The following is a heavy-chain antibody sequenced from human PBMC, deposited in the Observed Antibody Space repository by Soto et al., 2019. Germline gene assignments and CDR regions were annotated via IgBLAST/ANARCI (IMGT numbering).Heavy chain of an antibody. Sequence: SVEVSCTSSRGTFSIYAISCVRQDPGQGLEWMGGIIPIFGTANYAQKFQGRVTITADESTSTAYMELSSLRSEDTAVYYCARDRSLLGITMVRGPSLDGYYYYYGMDVWGQGTTVTVSS. J-gene: IGHJ6*02. CDR2: IIPIFGTA. V-gene: IGHV1-69*01. CDR3: ARDRSLLGITMVRGPSLDGYYYYYGMDV. CDR1: RGTFSIYA. D-gene: IGHD3-10*01.